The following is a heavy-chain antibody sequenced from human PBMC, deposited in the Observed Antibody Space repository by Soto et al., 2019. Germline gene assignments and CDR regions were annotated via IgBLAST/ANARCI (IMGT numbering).Heavy chain of an antibody. D-gene: IGHD6-19*01. J-gene: IGHJ1*01. CDR2: IYYSGST. V-gene: IGHV4-59*01. CDR3: ARGGNSGWPYFQH. Sequence: QVQLQESGPGLVKPSETLSLTCTVSGGSISSYYWSWIRQPPGKGLEWIGYIYYSGSTNYNPSLKSRVTISVDTSKNQFSLKLSSVTAADTAVYYCARGGNSGWPYFQHWGQGTLVTVSS. CDR1: GGSISSYY.